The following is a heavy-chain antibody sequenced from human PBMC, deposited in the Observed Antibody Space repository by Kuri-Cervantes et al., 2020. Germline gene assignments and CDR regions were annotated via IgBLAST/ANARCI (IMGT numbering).Heavy chain of an antibody. CDR2: IIPIFGTA. Sequence: SVKVSCKASGYTFTSYGISWVRQAPGQGLEWMGGIIPIFGTANYAQKFQGRVTITADKSTSTAYMELSSLRSEDTAVYYCATGRVWFKISSFDYWGQGTLVTVSS. D-gene: IGHD3-10*01. V-gene: IGHV1-69*06. CDR1: GYTFTSYG. J-gene: IGHJ4*02. CDR3: ATGRVWFKISSFDY.